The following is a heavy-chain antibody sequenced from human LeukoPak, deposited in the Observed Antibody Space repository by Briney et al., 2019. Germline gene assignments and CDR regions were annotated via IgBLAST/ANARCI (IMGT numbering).Heavy chain of an antibody. D-gene: IGHD3-22*01. Sequence: PGGSLRLSCAASGFTFSSYAMSWVRQAPGKGLEWVSAISGSGGSTYYADSVKGRFTISRDNSKNTLYLQMNSLRAEDTAVYYCAKDSGGGYLIPNWFDPWGQGTLVTVSS. V-gene: IGHV3-23*01. CDR3: AKDSGGGYLIPNWFDP. CDR2: ISGSGGST. J-gene: IGHJ5*02. CDR1: GFTFSSYA.